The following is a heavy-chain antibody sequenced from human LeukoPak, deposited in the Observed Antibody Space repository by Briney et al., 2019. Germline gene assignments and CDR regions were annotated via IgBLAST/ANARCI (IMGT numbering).Heavy chain of an antibody. Sequence: ASVMVSCKASGYTFTNYGISWVRQAPGQGLEWMGWISAYNGNTNYAQKLQGRVTMTTDTSTSTAYMELRSLRSDDTAVYYCARYYYDSSGDAFDIWGQGTMVTVSS. D-gene: IGHD3-22*01. J-gene: IGHJ3*02. CDR2: ISAYNGNT. CDR3: ARYYYDSSGDAFDI. V-gene: IGHV1-18*01. CDR1: GYTFTNYG.